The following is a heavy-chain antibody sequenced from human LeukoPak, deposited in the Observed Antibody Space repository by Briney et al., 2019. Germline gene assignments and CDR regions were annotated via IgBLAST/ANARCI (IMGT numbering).Heavy chain of an antibody. D-gene: IGHD3-10*01. J-gene: IGHJ4*02. Sequence: GGSLRLSCAASGFTFSRYSMNWVGQAPGKGLEWDSYISSSSSTVYYADSLKGRFTISRDNAKNSLYLQMNSLRDEDTAVYYCARAQTYYGSGSYLYWGQGTLVTVSS. CDR2: ISSSSSTV. CDR1: GFTFSRYS. CDR3: ARAQTYYGSGSYLY. V-gene: IGHV3-48*02.